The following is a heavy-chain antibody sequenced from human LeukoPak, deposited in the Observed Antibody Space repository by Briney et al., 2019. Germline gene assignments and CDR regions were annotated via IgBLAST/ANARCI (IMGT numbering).Heavy chain of an antibody. D-gene: IGHD1-1*01. V-gene: IGHV4-59*01. CDR2: IYYSGST. CDR1: GGSISSYY. CDR3: ARGGTRAFDI. Sequence: SETLSLTCTVSGGSISSYYWSWIRQPPGEGLEWIGYIYYSGSTNSNPSLKSRVSISVDTSKNQFSLKLSSVTAADTAVFYCARGGTRAFDIWGQGTMVTVSS. J-gene: IGHJ3*02.